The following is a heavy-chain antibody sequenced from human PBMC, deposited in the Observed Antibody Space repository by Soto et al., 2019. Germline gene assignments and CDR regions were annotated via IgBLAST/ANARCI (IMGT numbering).Heavy chain of an antibody. CDR2: ISGSGGST. D-gene: IGHD2-15*01. V-gene: IGHV3-23*01. J-gene: IGHJ6*03. CDR1: GFRFRSYA. Sequence: ACSLRLSCAASGFRFRSYAMSWVRQATRKGLERVSAISGSGGSTYYADSVKGRFTISRDNSKNTLYLQMNSLRAEDTAVYYCAKSFCGGGSCYSFLYYYMDVWGKGTTVTVSS. CDR3: AKSFCGGGSCYSFLYYYMDV.